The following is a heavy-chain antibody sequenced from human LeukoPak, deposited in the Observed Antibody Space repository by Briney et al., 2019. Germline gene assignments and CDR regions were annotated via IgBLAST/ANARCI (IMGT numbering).Heavy chain of an antibody. D-gene: IGHD2-2*01. CDR1: GYPFTRYG. CDR3: ATYYCSTTSCYPYFFDY. Sequence: ASVKVSCRASGYPFTRYGISWVRQAPGQGLEWKGWINPDNGNTKYAQEFQGRVTMTTDTSTSTAHMELRSLRSDDTAVYYCATYYCSTTSCYPYFFDYWGQGTLVTVSS. J-gene: IGHJ4*02. V-gene: IGHV1-18*01. CDR2: INPDNGNT.